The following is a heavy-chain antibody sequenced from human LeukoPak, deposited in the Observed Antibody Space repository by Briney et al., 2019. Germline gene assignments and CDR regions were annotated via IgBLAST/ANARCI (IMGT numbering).Heavy chain of an antibody. CDR2: IYYSGST. J-gene: IGHJ5*02. V-gene: IGHV4-59*12. CDR1: GGSISSYY. D-gene: IGHD4-23*01. Sequence: SETLSLTCTVSGGSISSYYWSWIRQPPGKGLEWIGYIYYSGSTNYNPSLKSRVTISVDTSKNQFSLKLSSVTAADTAVYYCARDLVRGPANNWFDPWGQGTLVTVSS. CDR3: ARDLVRGPANNWFDP.